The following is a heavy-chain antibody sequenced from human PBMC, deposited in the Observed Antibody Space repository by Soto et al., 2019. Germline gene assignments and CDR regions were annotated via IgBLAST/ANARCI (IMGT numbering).Heavy chain of an antibody. D-gene: IGHD2-8*01. CDR1: GGSFSGYY. CDR2: INHSGST. J-gene: IGHJ6*02. CDR3: ARAPNRDCTNGVCYTRYYYYGMDV. V-gene: IGHV4-34*01. Sequence: SETLSLTCAVYGGSFSGYYWSWIRQPPGKGLEWIGEINHSGSTNYNPSLKSRVTISVDTSKNQFSLKLSSVTAADTAVYYCARAPNRDCTNGVCYTRYYYYGMDVWGQGTTVTVSS.